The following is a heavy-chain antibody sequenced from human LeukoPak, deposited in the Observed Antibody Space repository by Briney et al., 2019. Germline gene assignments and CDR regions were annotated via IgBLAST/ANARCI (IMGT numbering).Heavy chain of an antibody. CDR1: GGPISSYY. J-gene: IGHJ6*02. Sequence: SETLSLTCTVSGGPISSYYWSWIRQPPGKGLEWIGYIYYSGSTNYNPYLKSRVTISVDTSKNQFSLKLSSVTAADTAVYYCASLATILPGGMDVWGQGTTVTVSS. V-gene: IGHV4-59*01. CDR2: IYYSGST. D-gene: IGHD5-12*01. CDR3: ASLATILPGGMDV.